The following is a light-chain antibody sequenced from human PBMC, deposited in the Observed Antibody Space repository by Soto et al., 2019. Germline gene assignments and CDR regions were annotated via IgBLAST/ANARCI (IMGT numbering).Light chain of an antibody. CDR2: ATS. CDR3: QQYGTSPRSIT. Sequence: EILLAQSPATLSLSPGERATLSCGASQALRSSYLAWYQQKPGLAPRLLIYATSSRATGIPDRFSGGGSGTDFTLTINKLEPEDFAVYYCQQYGTSPRSITFGQGTRLEIK. J-gene: IGKJ5*01. V-gene: IGKV3D-20*01. CDR1: QALRSSY.